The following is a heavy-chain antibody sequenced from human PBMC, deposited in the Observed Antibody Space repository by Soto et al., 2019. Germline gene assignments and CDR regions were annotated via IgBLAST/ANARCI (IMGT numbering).Heavy chain of an antibody. CDR3: ARSRVTYYYDRSAFDI. Sequence: QVQLVQSGAEVKNPGSSGKVSCKASGDTFSSYAISWVRQAPGQGLEWMGGIIPIFGTANYAQTFQGRVTITADESTSTAYMELSRLRSEDTAVYYCARSRVTYYYDRSAFDIWGQGTMVTVSS. CDR1: GDTFSSYA. J-gene: IGHJ3*02. CDR2: IIPIFGTA. V-gene: IGHV1-69*01. D-gene: IGHD3-22*01.